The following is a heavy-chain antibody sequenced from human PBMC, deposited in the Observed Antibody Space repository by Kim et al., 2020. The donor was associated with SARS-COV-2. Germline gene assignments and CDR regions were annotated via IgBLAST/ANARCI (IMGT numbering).Heavy chain of an antibody. CDR3: ARDGGGLRYFDWLLSTPDY. CDR2: ISVYNGNT. D-gene: IGHD3-9*01. CDR1: GYTFTSYG. Sequence: ASVKVSCKASGYTFTSYGISWVRQAPGQGLEWMGWISVYNGNTNYAQKLQGRVTMTTDTSTSTAYMELRSLRADDTAVYYCARDGGGLRYFDWLLSTPDYWGQGTLVTVSS. J-gene: IGHJ4*02. V-gene: IGHV1-18*01.